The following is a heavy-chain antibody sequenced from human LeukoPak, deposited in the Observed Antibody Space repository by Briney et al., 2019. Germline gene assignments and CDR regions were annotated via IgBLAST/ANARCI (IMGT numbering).Heavy chain of an antibody. CDR3: ANSLGEQLVDGMDV. V-gene: IGHV3-30*18. J-gene: IGHJ6*02. D-gene: IGHD6-13*01. CDR1: GFTFSSYG. CDR2: ISYDGSNK. Sequence: PXGSLRLSCAASGFTFSSYGMHWVRQAPGKGLEWXAVISYDGSNKYYADSVKGRFTISRDNSKNTLYLQMNSLRAEDTAVYYCANSLGEQLVDGMDVWGQGTTVTVSS.